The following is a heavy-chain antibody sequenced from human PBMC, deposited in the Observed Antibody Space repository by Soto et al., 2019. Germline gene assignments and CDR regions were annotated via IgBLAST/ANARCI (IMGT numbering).Heavy chain of an antibody. CDR3: AGEIDGSGSYYVDI. J-gene: IGHJ3*02. D-gene: IGHD3-10*01. CDR2: IYYSGRT. Sequence: QVHLQESGPGLVKPPETLSLTCTVSCDSISSGGYYWAWIRQLPGKALEWVGYIYYSGRTYYSPSLESRITISIDTSKNLFSLELTSVTAADTAVYYCAGEIDGSGSYYVDIWGQGAMVTVSS. CDR1: CDSISSGGYY. V-gene: IGHV4-31*03.